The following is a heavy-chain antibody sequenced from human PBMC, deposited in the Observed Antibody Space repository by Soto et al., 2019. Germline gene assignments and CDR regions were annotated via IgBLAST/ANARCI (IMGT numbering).Heavy chain of an antibody. CDR3: ARIREHWLSYDAFEI. CDR1: GGPFSGYW. D-gene: IGHD6-19*01. V-gene: IGHV4-34*01. Sequence: QVQLQQWGAGLLKPSETLSLTCAVYGGPFSGYWWSWIRQPPGKGLEWIGEINDSGGTNYNPSLKSRVTISADTSKNQFSLNLKLNFVTAADTAVYYCARIREHWLSYDAFEIWGQGTMVTVSS. CDR2: INDSGGT. J-gene: IGHJ3*02.